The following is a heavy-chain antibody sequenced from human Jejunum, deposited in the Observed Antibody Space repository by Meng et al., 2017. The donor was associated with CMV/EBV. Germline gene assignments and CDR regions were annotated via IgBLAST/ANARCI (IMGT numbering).Heavy chain of an antibody. Sequence: GYPSRDYFISWLRQAPGQGLQWMGWIDNYSGDTKYAQKFQGRATMTRDTSISTAYMEVSRLTSDDTAVYYCARVSGQGIRTSVFEYWGQGTLVTVSS. D-gene: IGHD2-2*01. CDR3: ARVSGQGIRTSVFEY. CDR2: IDNYSGDT. J-gene: IGHJ4*02. V-gene: IGHV1-2*02. CDR1: GYPSRDYF.